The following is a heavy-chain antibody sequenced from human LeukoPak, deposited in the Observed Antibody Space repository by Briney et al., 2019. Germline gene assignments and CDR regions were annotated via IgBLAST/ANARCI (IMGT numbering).Heavy chain of an antibody. CDR1: GGSVGSISHY. CDR3: ARDQDGAFTH. V-gene: IGHV4-61*01. CDR2: IYYRGST. Sequence: SETLSLTCTVSGGSVGSISHYWNWIRQPPGKGLEWIGYIYYRGSTNYSPSLEGRVTISADTSKNQFSLKMRSVTSSDTAVYYCARDQDGAFTHWGPGTLVTVSS. J-gene: IGHJ4*02. D-gene: IGHD4-17*01.